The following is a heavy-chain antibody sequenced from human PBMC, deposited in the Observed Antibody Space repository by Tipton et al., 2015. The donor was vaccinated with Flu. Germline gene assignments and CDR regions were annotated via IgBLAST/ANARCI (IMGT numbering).Heavy chain of an antibody. J-gene: IGHJ4*02. CDR3: ARRGDYLIDK. V-gene: IGHV4-61*02. CDR1: GGSVRSGSYY. D-gene: IGHD4-17*01. Sequence: TLSLTCTVSGGSVRSGSYYWSWIRQPAGKGLEWIGRIYATGETKYNPSLKSRVTISLDTSKNQFSLKVTSVTAADTALYYCARRGDYLIDKWGQGTLVTVSS. CDR2: IYATGET.